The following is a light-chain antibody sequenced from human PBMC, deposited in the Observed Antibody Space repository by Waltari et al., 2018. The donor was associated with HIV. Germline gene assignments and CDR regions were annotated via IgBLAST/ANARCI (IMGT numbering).Light chain of an antibody. CDR1: SPNIGAGYD. V-gene: IGLV1-40*01. Sequence: QSVLTQPPSVSGAPGPRVTISCTGSSPNIGAGYDVHWYQQFPGTAPKLLIYGNTDRRAGVPDRFSGSKSGTSASLAITWLQAEDEADYYCQSYDSSLSAWVFGGGTKLTVL. CDR2: GNT. CDR3: QSYDSSLSAWV. J-gene: IGLJ3*02.